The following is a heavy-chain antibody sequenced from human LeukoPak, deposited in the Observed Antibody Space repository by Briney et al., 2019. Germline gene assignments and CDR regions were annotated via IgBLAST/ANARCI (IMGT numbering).Heavy chain of an antibody. D-gene: IGHD5-12*01. Sequence: ASVKVSCKASGYTFTSYAMHWVRQAPGQRLEWMGWINAGNGNTKYSQKFQGRVTITRDTSASTAYMELSSLRSEDTAVYYCARDLRGYSGYDYPHLDYWGQGTLVTVSS. V-gene: IGHV1-3*01. CDR2: INAGNGNT. J-gene: IGHJ4*02. CDR1: GYTFTSYA. CDR3: ARDLRGYSGYDYPHLDY.